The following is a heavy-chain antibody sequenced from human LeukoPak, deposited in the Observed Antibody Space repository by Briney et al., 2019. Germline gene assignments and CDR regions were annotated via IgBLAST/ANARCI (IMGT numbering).Heavy chain of an antibody. V-gene: IGHV5-10-1*01. D-gene: IGHD6-19*01. Sequence: GESRKISCKGSGYSFTSYWISWVRQMPGKGLEWMGRVDPSESYTNYSSSFQGHVIISADKSISTAYLQWSSLKASDTAMYYCARDSQIAVAANYWGQGTMVPVSS. J-gene: IGHJ4*02. CDR3: ARDSQIAVAANY. CDR2: VDPSESYT. CDR1: GYSFTSYW.